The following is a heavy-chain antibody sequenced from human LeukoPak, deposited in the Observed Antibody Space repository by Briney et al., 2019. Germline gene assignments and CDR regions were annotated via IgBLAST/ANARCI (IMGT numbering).Heavy chain of an antibody. CDR2: MNPNSGNT. V-gene: IGHV1-8*02. CDR1: GYTFTSYD. J-gene: IGHJ4*02. D-gene: IGHD6-13*01. Sequence: ASVKVSCKASGYTFTSYDINWVRQATGQGLEWMGWMNPNSGNTGYAQKFQGRVTMTTDMSTSTVYMELSSLRSEDTAVYYCARALATAAGRRAGMMGDWGQGTLVTVSS. CDR3: ARALATAAGRRAGMMGD.